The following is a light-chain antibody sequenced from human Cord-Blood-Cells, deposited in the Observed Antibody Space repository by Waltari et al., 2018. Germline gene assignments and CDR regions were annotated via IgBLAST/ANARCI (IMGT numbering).Light chain of an antibody. Sequence: DIQMTQSPSSLSASVGDRVTITCRASQSISSYLNWYQQKPGKAPKLLIYDASRVQSGGKETFSGSGSGTDFTLTISSLQPEDFATYYCQQSYSTPYTFGQGTKLEIK. CDR2: DAS. V-gene: IGKV1-39*01. CDR3: QQSYSTPYT. CDR1: QSISSY. J-gene: IGKJ2*01.